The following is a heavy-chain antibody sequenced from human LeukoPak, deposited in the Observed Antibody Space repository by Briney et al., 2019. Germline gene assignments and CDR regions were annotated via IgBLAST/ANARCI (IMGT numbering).Heavy chain of an antibody. Sequence: SETLSLTCAVYGGSFSGYYWSWIRQPPGKGLEWIGEINHSGSTNYNPSLKSRVTISVDTSKNQFSLKLSSVTAADTAVYYCARSAVAAPYYYHYCMDVWGKGTTVTVSS. J-gene: IGHJ6*03. D-gene: IGHD2-15*01. CDR1: GGSFSGYY. CDR3: ARSAVAAPYYYHYCMDV. V-gene: IGHV4-34*01. CDR2: INHSGST.